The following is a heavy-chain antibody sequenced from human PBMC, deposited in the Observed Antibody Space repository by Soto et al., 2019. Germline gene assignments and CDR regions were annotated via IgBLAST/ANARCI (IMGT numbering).Heavy chain of an antibody. V-gene: IGHV1-69*06. CDR2: IIPIFGTA. J-gene: IGHJ5*02. D-gene: IGHD3-3*01. CDR3: ARDRAYDFWRGYYPIWFDP. CDR1: GGTFSSYA. Sequence: SVKVSCKASGGTFSSYAISWVRQAPGQGLEWMGGIIPIFGTANYAQKFQGRVTITADKSTSTAYMELSSLRSEDTAVYYCARDRAYDFWRGYYPIWFDPWGHGTLVTVSS.